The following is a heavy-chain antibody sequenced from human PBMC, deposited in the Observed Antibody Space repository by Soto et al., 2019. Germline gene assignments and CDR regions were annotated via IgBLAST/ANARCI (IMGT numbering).Heavy chain of an antibody. CDR3: ARMASFGSLNWFDP. CDR1: GYIFTNND. Sequence: ASVKVSCKASGYIFTNNDVSWVREATGEGLEWMGWMNPGSGDTGYAQKFQGRVTMTRNISIATAYMELSSLRADDTAIYYCARMASFGSLNWFDPWGQGTLVTVSS. CDR2: MNPGSGDT. V-gene: IGHV1-8*01. D-gene: IGHD5-18*01. J-gene: IGHJ5*02.